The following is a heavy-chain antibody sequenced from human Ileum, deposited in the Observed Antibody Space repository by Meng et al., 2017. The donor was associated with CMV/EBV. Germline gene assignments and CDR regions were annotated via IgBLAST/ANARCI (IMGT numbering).Heavy chain of an antibody. Sequence: GDGPVQLPEPLSPPCAVYGGSFSGSYWSWCRQPQGKGLEWIGEINHGGGTNYNPSLKSRVTLSVDTAKNQFSLIVSSVTAADTAVYYCARFPSSSTWFGETYDYWGQGVLVTV. J-gene: IGHJ4*02. CDR3: ARFPSSSTWFGETYDY. V-gene: IGHV4-34*01. CDR2: INHGGGT. CDR1: GGSFSGSY. D-gene: IGHD3-10*01.